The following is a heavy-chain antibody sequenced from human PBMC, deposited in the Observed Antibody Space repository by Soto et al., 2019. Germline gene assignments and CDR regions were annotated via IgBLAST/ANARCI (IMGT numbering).Heavy chain of an antibody. CDR1: GYNFNAFW. V-gene: IGHV5-10-1*01. J-gene: IGHJ5*01. D-gene: IGHD6-6*01. CDR3: ASVHKNWFDS. Sequence: GESLKISCKASGYNFNAFWIQWVRQRPGKGLEGLGKIDPSDSYTNYSPPFDGHVTISTDNSITPAYLQWSSLRASDSSLYFCASVHKNWFDSWAQGTMVTVSS. CDR2: IDPSDSYT.